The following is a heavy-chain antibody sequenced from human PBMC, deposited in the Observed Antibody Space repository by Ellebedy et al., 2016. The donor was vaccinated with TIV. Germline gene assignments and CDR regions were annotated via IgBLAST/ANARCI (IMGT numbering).Heavy chain of an antibody. CDR1: GFTFSSYG. D-gene: IGHD4-17*01. Sequence: GESLKISXAASGFTFSSYGMHWVRQAPGKGLEWVAVIWYDGSNKYYADSVKGRFTISRDNSKNTLYLQMNSLRAEDTAVYYCAREAPTTVPLDYWGQGTLVTVSS. J-gene: IGHJ4*02. CDR2: IWYDGSNK. V-gene: IGHV3-33*01. CDR3: AREAPTTVPLDY.